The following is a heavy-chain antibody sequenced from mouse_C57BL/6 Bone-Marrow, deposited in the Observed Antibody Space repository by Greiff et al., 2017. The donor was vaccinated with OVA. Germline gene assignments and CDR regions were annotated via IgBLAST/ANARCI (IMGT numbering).Heavy chain of an antibody. Sequence: EVNVVESGGGLVKPGGSLKLSCAASGFTFSSYAMSWVRQTPEKRLEWVATISDGGSYTYYPDNVKGRFTISRDNAKNNLYLQMSHLKSEDTAMYYCASSSLYYYAMDYWGQGTSVTVSS. V-gene: IGHV5-4*03. CDR1: GFTFSSYA. CDR3: ASSSLYYYAMDY. CDR2: ISDGGSYT. D-gene: IGHD1-1*01. J-gene: IGHJ4*01.